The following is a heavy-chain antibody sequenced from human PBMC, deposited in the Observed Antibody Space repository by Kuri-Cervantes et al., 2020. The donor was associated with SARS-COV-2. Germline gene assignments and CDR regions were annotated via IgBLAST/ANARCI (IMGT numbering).Heavy chain of an antibody. D-gene: IGHD1-14*01. V-gene: IGHV3-33*01. Sequence: GESLKISCAASGFTFSSYGMHWVRQAPGKGLEWVAVIWYDGSNKYYADSVKGRFTISRDNSKNTLYLQMNSLRAEDTAVYYCARDRNLLAGKYYYYYMDVWGKGTTVTVSS. J-gene: IGHJ6*03. CDR3: ARDRNLLAGKYYYYYMDV. CDR1: GFTFSSYG. CDR2: IWYDGSNK.